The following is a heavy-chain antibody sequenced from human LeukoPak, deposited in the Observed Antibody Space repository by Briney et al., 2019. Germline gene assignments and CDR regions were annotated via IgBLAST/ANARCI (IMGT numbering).Heavy chain of an antibody. J-gene: IGHJ4*02. CDR2: INPNSGGT. CDR1: GYTFTGYY. Sequence: EASVKVSCKASGYTFTGYYMHWVRQAPGQGLEWMGWINPNSGGTNYAQKFQGRVTMTRDTSTSTVYMELSSLRSEDTAVYYCARDTLAPSATDLDYWGQGTLVTVSS. D-gene: IGHD5-12*01. V-gene: IGHV1-2*02. CDR3: ARDTLAPSATDLDY.